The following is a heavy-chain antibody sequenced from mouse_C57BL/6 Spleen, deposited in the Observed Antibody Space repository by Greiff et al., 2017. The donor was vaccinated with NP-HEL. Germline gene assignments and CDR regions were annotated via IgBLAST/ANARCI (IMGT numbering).Heavy chain of an antibody. V-gene: IGHV1-52*01. Sequence: VQLQQPGAELVRPGSSVKLSCKASGYTFTSYWMHWVKQRPIQGLEWIGNIDPSDSETHYNQKFKDKATLTVDNSSSTAYMQLSSLTSEDSAVYYCARSQNFYFDYWGQGTTLTVSS. CDR3: ARSQNFYFDY. CDR2: IDPSDSET. J-gene: IGHJ2*01. CDR1: GYTFTSYW.